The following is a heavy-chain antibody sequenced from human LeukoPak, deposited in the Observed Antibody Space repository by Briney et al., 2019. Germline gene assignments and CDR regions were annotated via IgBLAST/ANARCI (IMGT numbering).Heavy chain of an antibody. CDR2: MSSSSSYI. CDR3: AIATDPWGLPTDAFDI. J-gene: IGHJ3*02. V-gene: IGHV3-21*01. Sequence: GGSLRLSCAASGFTFGSYSMNWLRQAPGKGLEWVSSMSSSSSYIYYADSVKGRFTISRDNAKNSLYLQMNSLRAEDTAVYYCAIATDPWGLPTDAFDIWGQGTMVTVSS. CDR1: GFTFGSYS. D-gene: IGHD1-26*01.